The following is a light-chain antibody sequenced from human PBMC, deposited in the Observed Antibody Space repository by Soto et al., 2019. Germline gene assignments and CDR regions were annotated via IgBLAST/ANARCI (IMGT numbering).Light chain of an antibody. CDR3: QQRSNWPPA. CDR2: DAS. CDR1: QSVSSY. Sequence: EIVLTQSPATLSLSPGERDTLSCRACQSVSSYLAWYQQRSGQAPRLLIYDASNRATGIPARFSGSGSGTDFTLTISSLEPEDFAVYYCQQRSNWPPAFGPGTKVDIK. J-gene: IGKJ3*01. V-gene: IGKV3-11*01.